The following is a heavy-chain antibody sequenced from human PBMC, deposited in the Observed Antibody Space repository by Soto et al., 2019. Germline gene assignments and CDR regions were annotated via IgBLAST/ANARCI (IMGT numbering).Heavy chain of an antibody. V-gene: IGHV4-34*01. Sequence: SETLSLTCAVYGGSFSGYYWSWIRQPPGKGLEWIGEINHSGSTNYNPSLKSRVTISVDTSKNQFSLKLSSVTAADTAVYYCARGNQYYYGSGSYYNNWFDPWGQGTLVTVS. CDR1: GGSFSGYY. CDR3: ARGNQYYYGSGSYYNNWFDP. J-gene: IGHJ5*02. D-gene: IGHD3-10*01. CDR2: INHSGST.